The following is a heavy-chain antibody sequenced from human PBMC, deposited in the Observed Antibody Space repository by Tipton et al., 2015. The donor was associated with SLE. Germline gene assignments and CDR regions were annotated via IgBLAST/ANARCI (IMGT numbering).Heavy chain of an antibody. CDR3: ARSDPSYSGYSY. D-gene: IGHD5-12*01. CDR1: GVSISSSSYY. Sequence: TLSLTCTVSGVSISSSSYYWGWVRQSPGKGLEWLGSIYVRGTPLYNPSLNSRITISVDTSKNQFSLKLSSVTAADTAVYYCARSDPSYSGYSYWGQGTLVTISS. V-gene: IGHV4-39*07. CDR2: IYVRGTP. J-gene: IGHJ4*02.